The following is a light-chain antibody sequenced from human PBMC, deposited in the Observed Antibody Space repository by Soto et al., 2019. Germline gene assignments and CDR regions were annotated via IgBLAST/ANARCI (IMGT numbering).Light chain of an antibody. CDR1: SSNIGNNF. V-gene: IGLV1-51*01. CDR2: DKY. CDR3: GVLDSSLRAWV. Sequence: QSVLTQPPSVSAATGQTVTISCSGSSSNIGNNFVSWYQQLPGTAPKLLIYDKYKRPSGIPDRFSGSKSGTSATLDITGLQTGGEGHFYCGVLDSSLRAWVFGGGTKVTVL. J-gene: IGLJ3*02.